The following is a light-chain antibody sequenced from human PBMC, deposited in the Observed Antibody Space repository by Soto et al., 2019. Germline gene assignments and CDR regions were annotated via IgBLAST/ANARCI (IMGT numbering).Light chain of an antibody. Sequence: DIVMTQSPLSLPVTPGVPASISCRSSQRLLHSDGYKYLHWYLQKTGQSPQLLISLVSNRASGVPERFSGSGSGTDFKLEISRVEAEDVGVYYGVQSLQSPLTCGGGTKVEIK. CDR2: LVS. J-gene: IGKJ4*01. CDR1: QRLLHSDGYKY. CDR3: VQSLQSPLT. V-gene: IGKV2-28*01.